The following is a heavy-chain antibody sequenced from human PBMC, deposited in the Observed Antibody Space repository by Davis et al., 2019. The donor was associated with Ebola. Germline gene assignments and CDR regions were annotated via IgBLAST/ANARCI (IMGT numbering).Heavy chain of an antibody. D-gene: IGHD2-2*01. Sequence: SVKVSCKASGYTFTSYDINWVRQATGQGLEWMGRIIPILGIANYAQKFQGRVTITADKSTSTAYMELSSLRSDDTAVYYYARDNDCSSTSCYYYYYGMDVWGQGTTVTVSS. CDR3: ARDNDCSSTSCYYYYYGMDV. J-gene: IGHJ6*02. CDR2: IIPILGIA. CDR1: GYTFTSYD. V-gene: IGHV1-69*04.